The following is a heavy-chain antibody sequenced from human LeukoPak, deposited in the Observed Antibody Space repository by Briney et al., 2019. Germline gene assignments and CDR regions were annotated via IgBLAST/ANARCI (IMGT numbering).Heavy chain of an antibody. D-gene: IGHD2-21*02. CDR2: LYSSGTT. CDR1: GFSVSSNY. V-gene: IGHV3-53*01. J-gene: IGHJ4*02. Sequence: GGSLRLSCAASGFSVSSNYMSWVRQGPDKGLEWVSVLYSSGTTYYADSVKGRFIISRDNSKNTVYLQMNRLRAEDTALYYCARGGVTAALIDYWGQGTLVTVSS. CDR3: ARGGVTAALIDY.